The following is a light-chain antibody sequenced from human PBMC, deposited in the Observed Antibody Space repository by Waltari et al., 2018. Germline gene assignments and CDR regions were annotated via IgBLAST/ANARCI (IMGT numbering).Light chain of an antibody. CDR3: SSYTSSSTALEVV. Sequence: QSALTQPASASGSPGQSITISCTGTSSDVGGYNYVSWYQQHPGKAPKLMIYDVSNRPAGVSNRFSGSKSGNTASLTISGLQAEDEADYYCSSYTSSSTALEVVFGGGTKLTVL. CDR1: SSDVGGYNY. J-gene: IGLJ2*01. V-gene: IGLV2-14*03. CDR2: DVS.